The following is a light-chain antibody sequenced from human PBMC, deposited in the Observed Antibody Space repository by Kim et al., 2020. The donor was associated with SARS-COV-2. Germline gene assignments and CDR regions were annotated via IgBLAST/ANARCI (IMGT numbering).Light chain of an antibody. CDR2: GKN. CDR3: NSRDSSGNHVV. Sequence: SSELTQDPAVSVALGQTVRITCQGDSLRSYYASWYQQKPGQAPILVIYGKNNRPSGIPDRLSGSASGNTASLTITGVQAEAEGDFYCNSRDSSGNHVVFG. V-gene: IGLV3-19*01. J-gene: IGLJ2*01. CDR1: SLRSYY.